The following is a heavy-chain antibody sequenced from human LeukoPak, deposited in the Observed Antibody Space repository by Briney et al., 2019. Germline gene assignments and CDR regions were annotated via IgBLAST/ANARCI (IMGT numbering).Heavy chain of an antibody. V-gene: IGHV1-8*01. D-gene: IGHD3-22*01. CDR2: MNPNSGNT. CDR3: ARMSYYDSSGDNWFDP. J-gene: IGHJ5*02. Sequence: ASVKVSCKASGYTFTTYDINWVRQATGQGLEWMGWMNPNSGNTGYAQKFQGRVTMTRNTSISTAYMELSSLRSEDTAVYYCARMSYYDSSGDNWFDPWGQGTLVTISS. CDR1: GYTFTTYD.